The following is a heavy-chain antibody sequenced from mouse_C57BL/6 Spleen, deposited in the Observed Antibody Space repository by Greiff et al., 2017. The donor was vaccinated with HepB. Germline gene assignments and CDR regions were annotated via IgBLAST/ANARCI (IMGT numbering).Heavy chain of an antibody. J-gene: IGHJ2*01. V-gene: IGHV14-4*01. CDR2: IDPENGDT. Sequence: EVQLQQSGAELVRPGASVKLSCTASGFNIKDDYMHWVKQRPEQGLEWIGWIDPENGDTEYASKFQGKATITADTSSNTAYLQLSSLTSEDTAVYYCTTPYERYFDYWGQGTTLTVSS. D-gene: IGHD2-3*01. CDR1: GFNIKDDY. CDR3: TTPYERYFDY.